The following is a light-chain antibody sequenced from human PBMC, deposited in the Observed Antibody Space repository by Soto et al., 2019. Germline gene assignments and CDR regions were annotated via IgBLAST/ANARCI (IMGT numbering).Light chain of an antibody. J-gene: IGLJ2*01. CDR3: CSYAGSVV. CDR2: DVS. Sequence: QSVLTQPRSVSGSPGQSVTISCTGTSSDVGGYNYVSWYQQHPGKAPKLMIYDVSKRPSGVPDRFSGSKSGTTASLTISGLQAEDEADYYCCSYAGSVVFGGGTQVTVL. CDR1: SSDVGGYNY. V-gene: IGLV2-11*01.